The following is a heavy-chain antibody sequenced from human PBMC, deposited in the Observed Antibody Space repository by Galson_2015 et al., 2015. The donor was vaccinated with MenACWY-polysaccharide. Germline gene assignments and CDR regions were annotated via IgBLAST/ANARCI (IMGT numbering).Heavy chain of an antibody. Sequence: SVKVSCKASGYTFTNYDINWVRQATGQGLEWMGWMNPNSGNTGYAQKFQGRVTMTRDTSISTAYMQLRSLRYEDTAVYYCARVVRRKYSYSDYWGQATLVSVSS. CDR2: MNPNSGNT. CDR1: GYTFTNYD. J-gene: IGHJ4*02. CDR3: ARVVRRKYSYSDY. V-gene: IGHV1-8*01. D-gene: IGHD5-18*01.